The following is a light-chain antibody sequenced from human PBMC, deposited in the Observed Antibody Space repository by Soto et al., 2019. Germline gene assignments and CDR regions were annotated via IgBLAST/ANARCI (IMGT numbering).Light chain of an antibody. Sequence: QSALTQPASVSGSPGQSITISCNGSSGDVGGYDYVSWYQQLPGKAPKLMIYDVTNRPSGVSNRFSGSKSDNTASLTISGLQAEDEAYYYCSSCTVSSTLFGGGTKLTVL. CDR2: DVT. CDR3: SSCTVSSTL. CDR1: SGDVGGYDY. J-gene: IGLJ2*01. V-gene: IGLV2-14*03.